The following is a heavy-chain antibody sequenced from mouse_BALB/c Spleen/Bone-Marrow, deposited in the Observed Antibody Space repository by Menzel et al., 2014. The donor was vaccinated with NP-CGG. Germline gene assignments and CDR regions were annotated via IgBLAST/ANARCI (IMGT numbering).Heavy chain of an antibody. Sequence: QVQLQQSGAELVKPGASVKMSCKASGYTFTSYYMYWVKQRPGQGLEWIGEINPNNGGTNFNEKFKSKATLTVDKSSSTACRQLSSLSAVYSAVYYSTRGGASPFAYWGQGTLVTVSA. V-gene: IGHV1-53*01. CDR3: TRGGASPFAY. CDR2: INPNNGGT. CDR1: GYTFTSYY. J-gene: IGHJ3*01.